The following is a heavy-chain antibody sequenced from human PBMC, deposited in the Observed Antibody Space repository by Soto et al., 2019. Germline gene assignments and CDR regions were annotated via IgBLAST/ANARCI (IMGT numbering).Heavy chain of an antibody. CDR1: GYPFTAYY. J-gene: IGHJ5*02. CDR3: ARDRTPLELVVYNVVDP. V-gene: IGHV1-2*02. D-gene: IGHD1-7*01. Sequence: ASVKVSCKTSGYPFTAYYLHWVRQAPGQGPEWMGWINPNNGGTNYAQRFQGRVTMTRDTSISTAYMAVSRLRSDDTAMYYCARDRTPLELVVYNVVDPWGQGTLVTVSS. CDR2: INPNNGGT.